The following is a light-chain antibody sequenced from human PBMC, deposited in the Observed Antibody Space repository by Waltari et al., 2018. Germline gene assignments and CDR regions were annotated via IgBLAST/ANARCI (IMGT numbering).Light chain of an antibody. Sequence: QSALTQPASVSASPGQSITVSCSGSISDIGLFKVVSWFQQYPGKPPRLIIYDVHKRPPGISDRFSATKSGNVASLTISGLQADDEADYYCCSFTSSSTYVFGSGTTVTVL. J-gene: IGLJ1*01. CDR2: DVH. CDR3: CSFTSSSTYV. CDR1: ISDIGLFKV. V-gene: IGLV2-23*02.